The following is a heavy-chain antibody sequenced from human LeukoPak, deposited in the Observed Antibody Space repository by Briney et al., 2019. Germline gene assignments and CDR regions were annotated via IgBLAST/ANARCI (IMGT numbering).Heavy chain of an antibody. D-gene: IGHD6-13*01. CDR1: GGSISSYY. CDR3: ARHTYRIAAAEDDY. Sequence: PSETLSLTCTVSGGSISSYYWSWIRQPPGKGLEWIGYIYYSGSTNYNPSLKSRVTISVDTSKNQFSLKLSSVTAADTAVYYCARHTYRIAAAEDDYWGQGTLVTVSS. J-gene: IGHJ4*02. CDR2: IYYSGST. V-gene: IGHV4-59*08.